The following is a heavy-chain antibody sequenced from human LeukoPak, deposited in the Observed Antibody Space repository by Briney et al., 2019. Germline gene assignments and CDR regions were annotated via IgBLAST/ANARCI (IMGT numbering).Heavy chain of an antibody. CDR2: IKSKTDGGTT. CDR3: TLPWGSGSYYDY. Sequence: PGGSLRLSCAGSGFSFSNAWLNWVRQAPGKGLEWVGHIKSKTDGGTTDYAAPVKGRFTISRDDSKNTLFLQMNSLKTEDTAVYYCTLPWGSGSYYDYWGQGTLVTVSS. CDR1: GFSFSNAW. V-gene: IGHV3-15*01. D-gene: IGHD3-10*01. J-gene: IGHJ4*02.